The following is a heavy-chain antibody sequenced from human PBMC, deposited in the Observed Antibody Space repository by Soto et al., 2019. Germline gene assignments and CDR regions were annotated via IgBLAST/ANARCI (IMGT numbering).Heavy chain of an antibody. CDR2: ISAYNGNT. D-gene: IGHD5-12*01. Sequence: ASVKVSCKASGYTFTSYGISWVRQAPGQGLEWMGWISAYNGNTNYAQKLQGRVTMTTDTSTSTAYMELRSLRSDDTAVYYCARDIHVIMVARGFGFDYWGQGTLVTVSS. J-gene: IGHJ4*02. CDR1: GYTFTSYG. CDR3: ARDIHVIMVARGFGFDY. V-gene: IGHV1-18*01.